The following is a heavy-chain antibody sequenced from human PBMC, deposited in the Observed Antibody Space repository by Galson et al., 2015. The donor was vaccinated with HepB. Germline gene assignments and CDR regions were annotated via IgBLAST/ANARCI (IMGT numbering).Heavy chain of an antibody. V-gene: IGHV1-18*01. J-gene: IGHJ6*03. CDR2: ISAYNGNT. CDR1: GYTFTSYG. D-gene: IGHD2-2*01. Sequence: SVKVSCKASGYTFTSYGISWVRQAPGQGLEWMGWISAYNGNTNYAQKLQGRVTMTTDTSTSTAYMEPRSLRSDDTAVYYCARDPVPAAMNYYYYYMDVWGKGTTVTVSS. CDR3: ARDPVPAAMNYYYYYMDV.